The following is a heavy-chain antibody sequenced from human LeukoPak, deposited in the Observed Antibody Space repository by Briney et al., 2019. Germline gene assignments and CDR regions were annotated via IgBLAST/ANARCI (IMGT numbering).Heavy chain of an antibody. CDR3: ARDAVDTANAV. J-gene: IGHJ6*02. V-gene: IGHV3-74*01. CDR2: INSDGSIT. Sequence: GGSLRLSCAASGFTSTTYWMHWVRQAPGKGLVWVSHINSDGSITSYADSVKGRFTISRDNAKNTLYLQMNSLRAEDTAVYYCARDAVDTANAVWGQGTTVTVSS. CDR1: GFTSTTYW. D-gene: IGHD5-18*01.